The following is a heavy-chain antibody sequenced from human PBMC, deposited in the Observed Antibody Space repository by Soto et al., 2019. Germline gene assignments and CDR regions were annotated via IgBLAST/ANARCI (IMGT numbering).Heavy chain of an antibody. D-gene: IGHD3-22*01. J-gene: IGHJ6*02. CDR2: IWYDGSNK. CDR3: ARDYYDSSGYYHYYYGMDV. CDR1: GFTVSSSY. V-gene: IGHV3-33*08. Sequence: PGGSLRLSCEASGFTVSSSYMSWVRQVPGKGLEWVAVIWYDGSNKYYADSVKGRFTISRDNSKNTLYLQMNSLRAEDTAVYYCARDYYDSSGYYHYYYGMDVWGQGTTVTVSS.